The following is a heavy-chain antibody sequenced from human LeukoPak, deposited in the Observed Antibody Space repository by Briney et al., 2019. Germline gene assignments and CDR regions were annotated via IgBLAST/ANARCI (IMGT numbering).Heavy chain of an antibody. J-gene: IGHJ5*02. CDR3: AREYSSLNWFDP. CDR2: ISGSGGST. Sequence: GGSLRLSCAASGFTFSSYAMSWVRQAPGKGLEWVSAISGSGGSTYYADSVKGRFTISRHNSKNTLYLQMNSLRAEDTAVYYCAREYSSLNWFDPWGQGTLVTVSS. CDR1: GFTFSSYA. D-gene: IGHD6-13*01. V-gene: IGHV3-23*01.